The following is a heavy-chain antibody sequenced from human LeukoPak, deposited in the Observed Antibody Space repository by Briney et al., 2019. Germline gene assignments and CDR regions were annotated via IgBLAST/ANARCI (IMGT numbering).Heavy chain of an antibody. J-gene: IGHJ6*02. CDR1: GFTFSNYW. CDR3: ARSETTYYYDSSAYFYYYYGMDV. Sequence: GGSLRLSCAASGFTFSNYWMTWVRQAPGKGLEWVANIKQGGSEKYYVDSVKGRFTISRDNAKNSLYLQMNSLRAEDTAVYYCARSETTYYYDSSAYFYYYYGMDVWGQGTTVTVSS. CDR2: IKQGGSEK. V-gene: IGHV3-7*01. D-gene: IGHD3-22*01.